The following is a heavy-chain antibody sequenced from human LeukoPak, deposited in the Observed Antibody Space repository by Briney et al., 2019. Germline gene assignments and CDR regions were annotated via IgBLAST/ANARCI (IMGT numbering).Heavy chain of an antibody. CDR2: ISGSGGST. CDR1: GFTFSSYA. V-gene: IGHV3-23*01. CDR3: AKDLLWFGVKASLIDY. D-gene: IGHD3-10*01. Sequence: PGGSLRLSCAASGFTFSSYAMSWVRQAPGKVLEWVSAISGSGGSTYYADSVKGRFTISRDNSKNTLYLQMNSLRAEDTAVYYCAKDLLWFGVKASLIDYWGQGTLVTVSS. J-gene: IGHJ4*02.